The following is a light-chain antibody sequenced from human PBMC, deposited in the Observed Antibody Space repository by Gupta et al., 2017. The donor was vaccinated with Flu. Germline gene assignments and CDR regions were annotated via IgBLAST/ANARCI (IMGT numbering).Light chain of an antibody. V-gene: IGKV1-33*01. Sequence: IQLTPSPSSLSASVGDRVTITCQASQDMNNYVKWYQQTSGTAPKLLYYAASNLDTGAPSRSSGSGSGTYIIIIIRSLPPEDIATYYCQKYYNPFTFGPGTKVDIK. CDR1: QDMNNY. CDR3: QKYYNPFT. CDR2: AAS. J-gene: IGKJ3*01.